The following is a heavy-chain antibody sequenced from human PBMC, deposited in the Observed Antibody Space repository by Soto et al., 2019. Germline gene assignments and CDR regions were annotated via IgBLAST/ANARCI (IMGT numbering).Heavy chain of an antibody. Sequence: ASVKVSCKAPGDTFTSYYLNWVRQAPGQGLEWMGVINPHGGSTKYAQKFQGRVTMTGDTSRSTVYMELRSLRSDDTAIYYCARSSGGNFGIIIEGSNWFDPWGQGTLVTVSS. CDR1: GDTFTSYY. CDR3: ARSSGGNFGIIIEGSNWFDP. CDR2: INPHGGST. V-gene: IGHV1-46*01. D-gene: IGHD3-3*01. J-gene: IGHJ5*02.